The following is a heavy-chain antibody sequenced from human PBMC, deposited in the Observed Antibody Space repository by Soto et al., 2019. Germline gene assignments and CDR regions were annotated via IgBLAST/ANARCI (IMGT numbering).Heavy chain of an antibody. CDR2: SSAYNGNT. V-gene: IGHV1-18*01. J-gene: IGHJ4*02. D-gene: IGHD3-10*01. Sequence: QVQLVQSGAEVKKPGASVQVSCTASGYTFNSCGISWVRQAPGQGLEWMGWSSAYNGNTNYPQKLQGRVPMTTATSTSTAYMELRGLRSDDTAVYYCARDAPPFGYWGQGTLVTVSS. CDR1: GYTFNSCG. CDR3: ARDAPPFGY.